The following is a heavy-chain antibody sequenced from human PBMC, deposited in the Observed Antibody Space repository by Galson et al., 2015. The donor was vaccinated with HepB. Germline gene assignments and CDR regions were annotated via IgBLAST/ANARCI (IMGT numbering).Heavy chain of an antibody. V-gene: IGHV3-48*01. J-gene: IGHJ3*02. Sequence: SLRLSCAAPGFTFSRYSMNWVRQAPGKGLEWVSYISSSSSTIYYADSVQGRFTISRDNAKNSLYLQMNSLRAEDTAVYYCARECSSTSCFDAFDIWGQGTMVTVSS. CDR1: GFTFSRYS. D-gene: IGHD2-2*01. CDR2: ISSSSSTI. CDR3: ARECSSTSCFDAFDI.